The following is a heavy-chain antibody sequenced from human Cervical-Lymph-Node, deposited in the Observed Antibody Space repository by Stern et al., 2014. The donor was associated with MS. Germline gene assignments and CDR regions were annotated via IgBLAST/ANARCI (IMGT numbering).Heavy chain of an antibody. CDR3: ARDQLNDDYNDY. CDR2: IDRFGSSA. CDR1: GFSFSTYW. J-gene: IGHJ4*02. D-gene: IGHD5-24*01. Sequence: EVQLVESGGGLVQPGGSLRLSCAASGFSFSTYWMTWVRQAPGKGLVWLSRIDRFGSSATYADSVKGRFTVSRDNAKNTLYLQMNSLRAEDTAVYFCARDQLNDDYNDYWGQGTLVTVSS. V-gene: IGHV3-74*01.